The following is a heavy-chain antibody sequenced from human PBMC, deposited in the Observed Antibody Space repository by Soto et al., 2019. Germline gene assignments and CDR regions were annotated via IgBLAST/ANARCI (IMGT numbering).Heavy chain of an antibody. CDR3: AGYGGNSV. J-gene: IGHJ4*02. D-gene: IGHD4-17*01. CDR1: GFPVSTNH. CDR2: IYNDGNT. V-gene: IGHV3-53*01. Sequence: EVQLVESGGGLTQPGGSLRLSCAVSGFPVSTNHVTWVRQATGKGLQWVSAIYNDGNTYYADSVKDRFTISRDNSKNTVFLQMNSLGAEDTAVYYCAGYGGNSVWGQGTLVTVSS.